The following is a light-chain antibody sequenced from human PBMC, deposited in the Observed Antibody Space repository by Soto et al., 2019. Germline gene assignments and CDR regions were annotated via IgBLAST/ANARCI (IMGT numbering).Light chain of an antibody. V-gene: IGLV2-8*01. CDR3: SSYAGSNRVI. Sequence: QSALTQPPSASGSPGQSVTISCTGASSDAGGHNDVSWYQQHPGKAPKLLIFEVSKRPSGVPDRFSGSKSGNTASLTVSGLQAEDEADYYCSSYAGSNRVIFGGGTQLTVL. CDR1: SSDAGGHND. J-gene: IGLJ2*01. CDR2: EVS.